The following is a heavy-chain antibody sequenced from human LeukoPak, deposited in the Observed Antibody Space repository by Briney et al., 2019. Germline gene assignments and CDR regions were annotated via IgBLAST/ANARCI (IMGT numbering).Heavy chain of an antibody. CDR3: XXXXXXXXXXXRYYDYYMDV. V-gene: IGHV4-59*01. J-gene: IGHJ6*03. CDR1: GGSISSYY. Sequence: TXXVXGGSISSYYWSWIRQPPGKGLEWIGYIYYSGSTNYNPSLKSRVTISVDTSKNQFSLKLSSVTAADAAVYYWXXXXXXXXXXXRYYDYYMDVWGKGTTVTVSS. CDR2: IYYSGST.